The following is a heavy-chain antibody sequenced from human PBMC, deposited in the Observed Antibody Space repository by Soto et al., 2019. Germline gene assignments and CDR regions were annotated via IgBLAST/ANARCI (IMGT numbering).Heavy chain of an antibody. D-gene: IGHD2-21*02. Sequence: SETLSLTCAVYGGSFSGYYWSWIRQPPGKGLEWIGEINHSGSTNYNPSLESRVTISVDTSKNQFSLKLSSVTAADTAVYYCARFGPRPTAYCGGDCLDYWGQGTLVTVSS. CDR1: GGSFSGYY. V-gene: IGHV4-34*01. CDR3: ARFGPRPTAYCGGDCLDY. CDR2: INHSGST. J-gene: IGHJ4*02.